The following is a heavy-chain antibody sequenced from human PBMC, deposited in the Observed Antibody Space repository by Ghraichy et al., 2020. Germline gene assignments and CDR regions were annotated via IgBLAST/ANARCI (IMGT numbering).Heavy chain of an antibody. Sequence: GGSLRLSCAASGFTFSSYWMHWVRQVPGKGLVWVARIDNYGGITNYADSVRGRFTISRDNAKNTLSLQMNSLTVEDTAVYYCGRDLSGMADYWGLGAQVTVSS. J-gene: IGHJ4*02. V-gene: IGHV3-74*01. D-gene: IGHD6-13*01. CDR2: IDNYGGIT. CDR1: GFTFSSYW. CDR3: GRDLSGMADY.